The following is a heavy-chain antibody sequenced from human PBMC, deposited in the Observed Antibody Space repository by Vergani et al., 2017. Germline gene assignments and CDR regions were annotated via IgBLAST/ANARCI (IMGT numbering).Heavy chain of an antibody. Sequence: EVQLMESGGGLVQLGGSLRLSCAASGFTVSSNYMSWVRQAPGKGLEWVSVIYSGGSTYYADSVKGRFTISRHNSKNTLYLQMNSLRAEDTAVYYCARDRVDIVATTTYYYYYYGMDVWGQGTTVTVSS. CDR3: ARDRVDIVATTTYYYYYYGMDV. CDR2: IYSGGST. V-gene: IGHV3-53*04. J-gene: IGHJ6*02. CDR1: GFTVSSNY. D-gene: IGHD5-12*01.